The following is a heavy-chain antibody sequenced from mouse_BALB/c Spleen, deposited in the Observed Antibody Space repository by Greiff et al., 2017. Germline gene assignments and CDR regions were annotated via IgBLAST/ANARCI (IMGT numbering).Heavy chain of an antibody. Sequence: QVQLQQPGAELVKPGASVKLSCKASGYTFTSYWMHWVKQRPGQGLEWIGEINPSNGRTNYNEKFKSKATLTVDKSSSTAYMQLSSLTSEDSAVYYCARNGMIKDWYFDVWGAGTTVTVSS. V-gene: IGHV1S81*02. D-gene: IGHD2-4*01. CDR3: ARNGMIKDWYFDV. J-gene: IGHJ1*01. CDR1: GYTFTSYW. CDR2: INPSNGRT.